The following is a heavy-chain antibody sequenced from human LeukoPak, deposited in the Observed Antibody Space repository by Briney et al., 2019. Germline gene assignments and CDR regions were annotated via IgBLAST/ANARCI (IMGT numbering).Heavy chain of an antibody. Sequence: GGSLRLSCAASGFTFSSYAMHWVRQAPGKGLEYVSAISSNGGSTYYANSVKGRFTISRDNSKNTLYLQMGSLRAEDMAVYYCARDGYNYFYYYGMDVWGQGTTVTVSS. CDR1: GFTFSSYA. V-gene: IGHV3-64*01. CDR3: ARDGYNYFYYYGMDV. CDR2: ISSNGGST. D-gene: IGHD5-24*01. J-gene: IGHJ6*02.